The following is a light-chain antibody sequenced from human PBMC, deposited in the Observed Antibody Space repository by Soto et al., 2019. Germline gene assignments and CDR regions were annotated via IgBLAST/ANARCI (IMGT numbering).Light chain of an antibody. J-gene: IGKJ5*01. CDR2: GAS. V-gene: IGKV3D-20*02. CDR1: QSVSSSY. CDR3: QQRSNWQIT. Sequence: EIVLTQSPGTLSLSPGERATLSCRASQSVSSSYLAWYQQKPGQAPRPLIYGASSRATGIPDRFSGSGSGTDFTLTISRLEPEDFAVYYCQQRSNWQITFGQGTRLEIK.